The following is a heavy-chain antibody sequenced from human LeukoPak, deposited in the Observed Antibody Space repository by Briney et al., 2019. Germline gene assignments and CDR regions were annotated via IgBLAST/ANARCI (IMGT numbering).Heavy chain of an antibody. CDR2: ITSDGTNE. V-gene: IGHV3-30*09. Sequence: GRSLRLSCAASGFTFRAYIMHWVRQAPGKGLEWVAVITSDGTNEYYADAVKGRFAISRDNSKTTLYLHMNSLRAEDTAVYYCARAWGLTVSPFDYWGQGTLVTVSS. CDR3: ARAWGLTVSPFDY. J-gene: IGHJ4*02. D-gene: IGHD4-11*01. CDR1: GFTFRAYI.